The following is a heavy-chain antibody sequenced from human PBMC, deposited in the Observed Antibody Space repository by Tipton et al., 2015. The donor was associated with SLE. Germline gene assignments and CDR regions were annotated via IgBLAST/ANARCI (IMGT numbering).Heavy chain of an antibody. CDR3: ARGAHEGGVVVVAATGGFDY. CDR2: INHSGST. J-gene: IGHJ4*02. D-gene: IGHD2-15*01. CDR1: GGSFSGYY. V-gene: IGHV4-34*01. Sequence: TLSLTCAVYGGSFSGYYWSWIRQPPGKGLEWIGEINHSGSTNYNPSLKSRVTISVDTSKNQFSLKLSSVTAADTAVYYCARGAHEGGVVVVAATGGFDYWGQGTLVTVSS.